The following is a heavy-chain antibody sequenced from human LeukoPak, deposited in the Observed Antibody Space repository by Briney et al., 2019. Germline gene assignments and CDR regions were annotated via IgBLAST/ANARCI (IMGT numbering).Heavy chain of an antibody. CDR2: IYYGGST. Sequence: PSETLSLNWTVAGGSISSYYWSWIRQPPGERLEWIGYIYYGGSTNYNPSLKSRVTISVDTSMNQFSLKLSSVTAADTAVYYCARYLNDYDAFDIWGQGTMVTVSS. V-gene: IGHV4-59*08. D-gene: IGHD1-1*01. CDR1: GGSISSYY. CDR3: ARYLNDYDAFDI. J-gene: IGHJ3*02.